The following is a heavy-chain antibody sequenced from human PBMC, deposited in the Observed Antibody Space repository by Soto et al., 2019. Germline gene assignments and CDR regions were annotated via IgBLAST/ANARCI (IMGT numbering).Heavy chain of an antibody. CDR1: GFTFRESG. CDR2: ITYDGSNA. D-gene: IGHD4-4*01. CDR3: AKDSGNYPWVSFFLDV. V-gene: IGHV3-30*18. J-gene: IGHJ6*04. Sequence: QVQLVESGGGVVQPGRSLRLSCAASGFTFRESGMFWVRQVPGKGLEWVAVITYDGSNAYYQDSVTGRFTISRENSKGTVNLQMNSLRVEDTAVYYCAKDSGNYPWVSFFLDVWGKGTTVTVSS.